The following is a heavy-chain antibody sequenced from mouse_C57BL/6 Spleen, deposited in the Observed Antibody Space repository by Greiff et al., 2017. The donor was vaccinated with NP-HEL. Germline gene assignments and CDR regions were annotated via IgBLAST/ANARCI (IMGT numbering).Heavy chain of an antibody. D-gene: IGHD1-1*01. V-gene: IGHV5-6*01. CDR3: AIHGITTVVHYAMDY. CDR1: GFTFSSYG. J-gene: IGHJ4*01. CDR2: ISSGGSYT. Sequence: EVQGVESGGDLVKPGGSLKLSCAASGFTFSSYGMSWVRQTPDKRLEWVATISSGGSYTYYPDSVKGRFTISRDNAKNTLYLQMSSLTSEDTAIYYCAIHGITTVVHYAMDYWGQGTSVTVSS.